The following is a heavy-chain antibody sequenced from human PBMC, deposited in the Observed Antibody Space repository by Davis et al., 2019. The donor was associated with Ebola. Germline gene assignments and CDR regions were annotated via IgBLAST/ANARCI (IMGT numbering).Heavy chain of an antibody. D-gene: IGHD2-2*01. Sequence: SVKVSCKASGGTFSSDAISWVRQAPGQGLEWMGGIIPMFGAPTYAQKFQGRVTITADESTTTAYMELSSLRSEDTAVYYCVGQTRGPFDYWGQGTLVTVSS. CDR1: GGTFSSDA. J-gene: IGHJ4*02. V-gene: IGHV1-69*13. CDR2: IIPMFGAP. CDR3: VGQTRGPFDY.